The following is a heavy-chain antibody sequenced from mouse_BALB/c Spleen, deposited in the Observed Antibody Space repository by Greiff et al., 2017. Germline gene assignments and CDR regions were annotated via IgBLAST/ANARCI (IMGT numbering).Heavy chain of an antibody. D-gene: IGHD2-4*01. CDR3: TRDYDYDGGFAY. Sequence: EVQLQQSGTVLARPGASVKMSCKASGYSFTSYWMHWVKQRPGPGLEWIGAIYPGNSDTSYNQKFKGKAKLTAVTSASTAYMELSSLTNEDSADYYSTRDYDYDGGFAYWGQGTLVTVSA. CDR1: GYSFTSYW. V-gene: IGHV1-5*01. CDR2: IYPGNSDT. J-gene: IGHJ3*01.